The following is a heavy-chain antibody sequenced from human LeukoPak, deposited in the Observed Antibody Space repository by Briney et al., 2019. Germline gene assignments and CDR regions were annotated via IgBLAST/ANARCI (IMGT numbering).Heavy chain of an antibody. J-gene: IGHJ3*02. CDR2: IWYDGSNK. CDR1: GFTFSSYG. Sequence: GGSLRLSCAASGFTFSSYGMHWVRQAPGKGLEWVAVIWYDGSNKYYADSVKGRFTISRDNSKNTLYLQMNSLRAEDTVVYYCARGAAYYDSSGPSNIWGQGTVVTVSS. CDR3: ARGAAYYDSSGPSNI. D-gene: IGHD3-22*01. V-gene: IGHV3-33*01.